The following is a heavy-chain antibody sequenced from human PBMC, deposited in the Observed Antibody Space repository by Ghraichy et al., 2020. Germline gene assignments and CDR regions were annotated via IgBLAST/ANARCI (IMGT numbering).Heavy chain of an antibody. CDR1: GFTFSSYA. J-gene: IGHJ4*02. V-gene: IGHV3-30*04. Sequence: GGSLRLSCAASGFTFSSYAMDWVRQAPGKGLEWVASIRYDGSSTVYADSVKGRFTISRDNSKNTLYLQMNSLRTEDTAVYSCARGPYLAVLRGIVDYWGQGALVTVSS. D-gene: IGHD3-10*01. CDR3: ARGPYLAVLRGIVDY. CDR2: IRYDGSST.